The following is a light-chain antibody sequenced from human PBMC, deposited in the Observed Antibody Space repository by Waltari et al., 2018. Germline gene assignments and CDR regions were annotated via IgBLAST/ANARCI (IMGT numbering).Light chain of an antibody. CDR1: QSLLHSKGYNY. CDR3: MQALQTPIT. Sequence: DIVMTQSPLSLPVTPGEPASISCRSSQSLLHSKGYNYLAWYLQKPGQSPQLLIYLGSNRASGVPDRFSGSGSGTDFTLKISRVEAEDVGVYYCMQALQTPITFGPGTKVDIK. J-gene: IGKJ3*01. CDR2: LGS. V-gene: IGKV2-28*01.